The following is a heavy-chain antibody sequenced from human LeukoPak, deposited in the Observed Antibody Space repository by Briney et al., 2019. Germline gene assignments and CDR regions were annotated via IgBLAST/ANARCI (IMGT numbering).Heavy chain of an antibody. CDR2: INPHSGGT. CDR3: ARGSHIVATIPYYYYYYYMDV. Sequence: ASVKVSCKASGYTFTGYYIHWVRQAPGQGLEWMGWINPHSGGTNYGQKFKGRVTMTRDTYISTVYMELSSLRSEDTAVYYCARGSHIVATIPYYYYYYYMDVWGKGTTVTVSS. J-gene: IGHJ6*03. CDR1: GYTFTGYY. V-gene: IGHV1-2*02. D-gene: IGHD5-12*01.